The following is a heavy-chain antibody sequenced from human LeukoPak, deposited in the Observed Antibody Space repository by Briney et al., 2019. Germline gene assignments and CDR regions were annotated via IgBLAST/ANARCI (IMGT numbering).Heavy chain of an antibody. D-gene: IGHD2-15*01. CDR2: IIPIFGTA. Sequence: GASVKVSCKASGGTFSSYAISWVRQAPGQGLEWMGGIIPIFGTANYAQKFQGRVTITTDESTSTAYMELSSLRSEDTAVYYCAIHLVGFPEEGWFEPWGQGTLVTVSS. V-gene: IGHV1-69*05. CDR1: GGTFSSYA. J-gene: IGHJ5*02. CDR3: AIHLVGFPEEGWFEP.